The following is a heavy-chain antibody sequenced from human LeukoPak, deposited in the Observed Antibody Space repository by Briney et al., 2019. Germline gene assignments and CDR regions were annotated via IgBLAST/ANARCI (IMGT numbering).Heavy chain of an antibody. CDR3: ARSKDAFDI. J-gene: IGHJ3*02. V-gene: IGHV3-53*01. CDR1: GFTVSSNY. CDR2: IYSGGST. D-gene: IGHD5/OR15-5a*01. Sequence: GGSLRRSCAASGFTVSSNYMNWVRQAPGKGLEWVSIIYSGGSTFYADSVKGRFTISRDNSKNTLHLQMNSLRAEDTAVYYCARSKDAFDIWGQGTMVTVSS.